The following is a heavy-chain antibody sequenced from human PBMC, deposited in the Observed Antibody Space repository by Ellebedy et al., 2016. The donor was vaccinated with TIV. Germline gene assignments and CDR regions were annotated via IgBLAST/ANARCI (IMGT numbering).Heavy chain of an antibody. D-gene: IGHD6-19*01. CDR3: ASLRIGVAGTPFDY. Sequence: SETLSLTCAISGGSISSTDWWIWVRQTPVTGLEWIGEIYHSGATTYNPSLKSRVTISVDKSKNQFSLNLDSVTAADTAVYYCASLRIGVAGTPFDYWGQGTLVTVSS. V-gene: IGHV4-4*02. CDR2: IYHSGAT. J-gene: IGHJ4*02. CDR1: GGSISSTDW.